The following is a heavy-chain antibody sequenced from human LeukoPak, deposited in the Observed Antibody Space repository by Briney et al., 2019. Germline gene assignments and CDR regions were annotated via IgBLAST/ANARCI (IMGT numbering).Heavy chain of an antibody. Sequence: GGSLKISCKGSGYSFTSYWIGWVRQMPGKGLEWMGIIYPGDSDTRYSPSFQGQVTISADKSITTAYLQWSSLKASDTAMYYCARQYSGYDYYFDYWGQGTLVTVAS. CDR1: GYSFTSYW. CDR2: IYPGDSDT. D-gene: IGHD5-12*01. CDR3: ARQYSGYDYYFDY. V-gene: IGHV5-51*01. J-gene: IGHJ4*02.